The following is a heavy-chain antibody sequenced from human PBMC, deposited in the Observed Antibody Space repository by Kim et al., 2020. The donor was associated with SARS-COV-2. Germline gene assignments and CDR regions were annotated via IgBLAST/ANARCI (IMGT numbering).Heavy chain of an antibody. J-gene: IGHJ6*02. V-gene: IGHV3-30*04. CDR2: ISYDGSNK. CDR3: AREGGHYNWNVAYYGMDV. CDR1: GFTFSSYA. Sequence: GGSLRLSCAASGFTFSSYAMHWVRQAPGKGLEWVAVISYDGSNKYYADSVKGRFTISRDNSKNTLYLQMNSLRAEDTAVYYCAREGGHYNWNVAYYGMDVWGQGTAVTVSS. D-gene: IGHD1-20*01.